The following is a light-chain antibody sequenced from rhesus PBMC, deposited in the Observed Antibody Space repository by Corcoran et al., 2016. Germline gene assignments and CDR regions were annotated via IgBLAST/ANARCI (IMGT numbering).Light chain of an antibody. J-gene: IGKJ2*01. V-gene: IGKV1-22*01. Sequence: DIQMTQSPSSLSAFVGDTVTITCRASQGISSWLAWYQQKPGKASKLLIYKASSLQSGVPSRFSGSGSGTDFTLTISSLQSDNFATYYCQQYSSRPYSFGQGTKVEIK. CDR3: QQYSSRPYS. CDR1: QGISSW. CDR2: KAS.